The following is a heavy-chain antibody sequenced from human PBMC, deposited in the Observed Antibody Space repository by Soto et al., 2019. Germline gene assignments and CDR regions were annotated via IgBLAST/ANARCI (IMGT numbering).Heavy chain of an antibody. CDR2: IGGRGGST. CDR1: GFTFSTYA. V-gene: IGHV3-23*01. Sequence: EVQLLESGGGLVQPGGSLRLSCAASGFTFSTYALNWVRQAPGKGLEWVSAIGGRGGSTYFADSVKGRFSTSRDSSKNTLYLQMNSLRAEDTAVYYCAKDGYGDRPYYFDYWGQGTLVTVSS. CDR3: AKDGYGDRPYYFDY. J-gene: IGHJ4*02. D-gene: IGHD4-17*01.